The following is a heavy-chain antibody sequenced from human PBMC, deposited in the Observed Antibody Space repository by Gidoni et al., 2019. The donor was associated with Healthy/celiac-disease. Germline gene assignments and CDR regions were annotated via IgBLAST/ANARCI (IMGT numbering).Heavy chain of an antibody. CDR1: GGTFSRSA. Sequence: QVQLVQSGAEVKKPGASVKVSCKASGGTFSRSAISWVRQAPGQGREWLGGIIPIFGTANDAQKFQGRVTITADKSTSTAYMELSSLRSEDTAVYYCAVYCGGDCYSGGYYGMDVWGQGTTVTVSS. CDR3: AVYCGGDCYSGGYYGMDV. D-gene: IGHD2-21*02. CDR2: IIPIFGTA. V-gene: IGHV1-69*06. J-gene: IGHJ6*02.